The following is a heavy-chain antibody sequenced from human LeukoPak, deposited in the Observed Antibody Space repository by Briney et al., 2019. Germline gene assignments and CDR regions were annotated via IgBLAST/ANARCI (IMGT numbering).Heavy chain of an antibody. J-gene: IGHJ4*02. CDR3: AKLGGYSYGQQRTVNQY. V-gene: IGHV3-23*01. Sequence: GGSLRLSCAASGFTFSSYAMSWVRQAPGKGLEWVSAISGSGGSTYYADSVKGRFTISRDNSKNTLYLQMNSLRAEDTAVYYCAKLGGYSYGQQRTVNQYWGQGTLVTVSS. CDR2: ISGSGGST. CDR1: GFTFSSYA. D-gene: IGHD5-18*01.